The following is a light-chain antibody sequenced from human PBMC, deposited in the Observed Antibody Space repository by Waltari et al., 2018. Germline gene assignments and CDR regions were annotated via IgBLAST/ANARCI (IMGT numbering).Light chain of an antibody. J-gene: IGLJ1*01. V-gene: IGLV2-14*03. CDR3: SSYATSITPYV. Sequence: YQHHPGHAPNLIVYDVTGRPSLVSYLFFGSKSDNTASLTISGLQAEDEAVYFCSSYATSITPYVVGTGTKVTVL. CDR2: DVT.